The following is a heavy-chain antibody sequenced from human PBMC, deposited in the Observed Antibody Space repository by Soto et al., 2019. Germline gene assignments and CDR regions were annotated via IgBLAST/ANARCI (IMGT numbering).Heavy chain of an antibody. Sequence: SETLSLTCTVSGGSISSGGYYWSWIRQHPGKGLEWIGYIYYSGSTYYNPSLKSRVTISVDTSKNQFSLKLSSVTAADTAVYYCASLYYYGSGSYYKTHDYWGQGTLVTAPQ. D-gene: IGHD3-10*01. CDR2: IYYSGST. J-gene: IGHJ4*02. CDR1: GGSISSGGYY. CDR3: ASLYYYGSGSYYKTHDY. V-gene: IGHV4-31*03.